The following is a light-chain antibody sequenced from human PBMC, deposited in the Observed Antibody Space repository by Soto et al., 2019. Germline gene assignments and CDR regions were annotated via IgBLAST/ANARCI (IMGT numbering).Light chain of an antibody. CDR1: QSISNY. Sequence: DIQMTQSPSSLSASVGDRVTITCRASQSISNYLNWYQQKPGKAPKLLIYAASSLQSGVPSRFSGSGSGTDFTLTISSLQPEDFATYYCQQSYSTLARTFGGGTKVEIK. V-gene: IGKV1-39*01. CDR2: AAS. J-gene: IGKJ4*01. CDR3: QQSYSTLART.